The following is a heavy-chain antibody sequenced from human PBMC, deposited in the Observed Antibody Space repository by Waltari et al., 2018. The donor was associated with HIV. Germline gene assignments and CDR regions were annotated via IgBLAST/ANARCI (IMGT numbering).Heavy chain of an antibody. CDR3: ARADFAHYYGWGSPLF. D-gene: IGHD3-10*01. V-gene: IGHV3-33*01. CDR2: IWCDAGRK. Sequence: QVQLVESGGGVVKPGKSLRLSCAASGFVFARYGMHWVRQAPGKRLGGVATIWCDAGRKCHIGSVKGRFTISRDNSKDTLYLQMDNLRAEDTAVYYCARADFAHYYGWGSPLFGGQGTLVTVSA. J-gene: IGHJ4*02. CDR1: GFVFARYG.